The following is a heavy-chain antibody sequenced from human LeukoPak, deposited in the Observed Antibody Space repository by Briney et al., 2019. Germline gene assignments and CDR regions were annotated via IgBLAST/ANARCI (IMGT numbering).Heavy chain of an antibody. CDR1: GFTFSSYA. J-gene: IGHJ4*02. D-gene: IGHD5-18*01. Sequence: GRSLRLSCAASGFTFSSYAMHWVRQAPGKGLEWVAVISYDGGNKYYADSVKGRFTISRDNSKNTLYLQMNSLRAEDTAVYYCAKTWIQLWAPEGFDYWGQGTLVTVSS. CDR2: ISYDGGNK. CDR3: AKTWIQLWAPEGFDY. V-gene: IGHV3-30*04.